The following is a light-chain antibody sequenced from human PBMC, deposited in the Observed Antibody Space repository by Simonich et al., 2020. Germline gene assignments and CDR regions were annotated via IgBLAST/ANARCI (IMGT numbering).Light chain of an antibody. CDR3: SSYTSSWV. J-gene: IGLJ3*02. CDR2: DVS. V-gene: IGLV2-14*01. CDR1: SSDVGGYNY. Sequence: QSALTQPASVSGSPGQSITISCTGTSSDVGGYNYVSWYQQHPGKAPKLMIYDVSERPSGVSNRFSGSKSGNTASLTISGLQAEDEADYYCSSYTSSWVFGGGTKLTVL.